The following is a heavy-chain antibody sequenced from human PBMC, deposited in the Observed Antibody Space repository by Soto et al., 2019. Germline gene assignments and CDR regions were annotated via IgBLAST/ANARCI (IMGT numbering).Heavy chain of an antibody. CDR3: ARTAAGRPYAFDI. V-gene: IGHV3-48*01. CDR2: ISSSSSTI. Sequence: GGSLRLSCAASGFTFSSYSMNWVRQAPGKGLEWVSYISSSSSTIYYADSVKGRFTISRDNAKNLLYLQMNSLRAEDTAVYYCARTAAGRPYAFDIWGQGTMVTVSS. CDR1: GFTFSSYS. J-gene: IGHJ3*02. D-gene: IGHD6-13*01.